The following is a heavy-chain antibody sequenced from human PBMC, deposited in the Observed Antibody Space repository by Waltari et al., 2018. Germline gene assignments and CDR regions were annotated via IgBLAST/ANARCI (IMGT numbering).Heavy chain of an antibody. CDR3: ATGSTAMVPSFYYGMDV. J-gene: IGHJ6*02. Sequence: QVQLVQPGAEVKKPGAPAKVSCTVSGSTLTDLSMPWVRQPPGKGLEWMGGFDPEDGETIYAQKFQGRVTMTEDTSTDTAYMELSSLRSEDTAVYYCATGSTAMVPSFYYGMDVWGQGTTVTVSS. CDR2: FDPEDGET. CDR1: GSTLTDLS. V-gene: IGHV1-24*01. D-gene: IGHD5-18*01.